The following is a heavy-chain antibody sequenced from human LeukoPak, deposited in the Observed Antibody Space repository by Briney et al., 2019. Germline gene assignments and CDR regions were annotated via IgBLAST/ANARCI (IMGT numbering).Heavy chain of an antibody. J-gene: IGHJ6*03. CDR2: IYYSGST. V-gene: IGHV4-59*01. CDR3: ARYYSNYDAYYYYMDV. Sequence: SETLSLTCTVSGGSISSYYWSWIRQPPGKGLDWIGYIYYSGSTNYNPSLKSRVTISVDTSKNQFSLKLSSVTAADTAVYYCARYYSNYDAYYYYMDVWGKGTTVTVSS. CDR1: GGSISSYY. D-gene: IGHD4-11*01.